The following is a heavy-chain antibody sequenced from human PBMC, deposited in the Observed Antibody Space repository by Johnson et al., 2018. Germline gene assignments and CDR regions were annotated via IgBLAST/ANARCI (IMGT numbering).Heavy chain of an antibody. D-gene: IGHD3-3*01. Sequence: VQLVESGGGLVKPGGSLRLSCATSGFSFSAYTMNWVRQAPGKGLEWVSSISSSSSGIYYVDSVQGRFTISRDNARGSLYLQMDSLRAGDTAVYFCASDSTVLEPIYFDHWGQGTLVIVSS. CDR3: ASDSTVLEPIYFDH. CDR2: ISSSSSGI. V-gene: IGHV3-21*01. CDR1: GFSFSAYT. J-gene: IGHJ4*02.